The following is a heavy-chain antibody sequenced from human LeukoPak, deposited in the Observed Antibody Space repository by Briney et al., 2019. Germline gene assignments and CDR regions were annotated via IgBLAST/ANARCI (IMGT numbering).Heavy chain of an antibody. D-gene: IGHD4-11*01. CDR1: GFTFSSYA. CDR2: ISDNGDDT. J-gene: IGHJ4*02. V-gene: IGHV3-23*01. CDR3: AKGYYGNYVAVDY. Sequence: SGGSLRLSCAASGFTFSSYAMIWVRQAPRKGLDWVSSISDNGDDTYYADSVKGRFTISRDKSTNTLYLQMNSLRADDTAVYYCAKGYYGNYVAVDYWGQGTLVTVSS.